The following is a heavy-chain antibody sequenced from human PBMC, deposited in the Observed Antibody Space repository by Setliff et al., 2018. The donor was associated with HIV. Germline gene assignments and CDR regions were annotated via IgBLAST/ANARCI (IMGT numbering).Heavy chain of an antibody. V-gene: IGHV4-59*08. CDR3: ARLKSASGYFCFDS. Sequence: SETLSLTCNVSGGSISSYYWSWIRLPPGKGLEWMGYIYYSGTADYNPSLRSRATISIDTSKNQFALTLASMTASDTAVYFCARLKSASGYFCFDSWGQGTLVTVSS. CDR2: IYYSGTA. J-gene: IGHJ4*02. CDR1: GGSISSYY. D-gene: IGHD5-12*01.